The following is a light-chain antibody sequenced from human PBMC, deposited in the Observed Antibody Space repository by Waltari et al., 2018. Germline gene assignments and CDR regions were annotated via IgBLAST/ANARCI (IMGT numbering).Light chain of an antibody. J-gene: IGKJ1*01. CDR3: QQYLRPPLT. CDR2: WAS. V-gene: IGKV4-1*01. Sequence: DIVMTQSPASLALSLGGRATIHCKTRHSILFNSNNLNDLVWYEQKPGQPPKVLVYWASTRASGVPDRFSGSGSGTDFTRTISSLQAEDVAVYYCQQYLRPPLTFGQGTKVEV. CDR1: HSILFNSNNLND.